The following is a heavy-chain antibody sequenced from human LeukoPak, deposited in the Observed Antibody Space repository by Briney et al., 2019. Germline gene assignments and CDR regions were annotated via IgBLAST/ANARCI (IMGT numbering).Heavy chain of an antibody. Sequence: GESPKISCQGSGYSFINYWIGWVRQMPDKGLEWMGIIYPGNSDIRYSPSFQGQVTISVDKSINTAYLQWTSLKASDTAIYYCTTGRFCSGGSCSSSFDFWGQGTLLTVP. CDR2: IYPGNSDI. CDR1: GYSFINYW. D-gene: IGHD2-15*01. J-gene: IGHJ4*02. CDR3: TTGRFCSGGSCSSSFDF. V-gene: IGHV5-51*01.